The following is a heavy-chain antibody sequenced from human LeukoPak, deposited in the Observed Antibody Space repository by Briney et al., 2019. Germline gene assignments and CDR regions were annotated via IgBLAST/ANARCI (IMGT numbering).Heavy chain of an antibody. CDR1: GFTFSSYA. D-gene: IGHD6-19*01. Sequence: PGGSLRLSCAASGFTFSSYAMSWVRQAPGKGLEWVSAISGSGGSTYYADSVKGRFTISRDNSKNTLYLQMNSLRAEDTALYYCAKGGVVAVAGPERHWGQGTLVTVSS. J-gene: IGHJ1*01. CDR2: ISGSGGST. V-gene: IGHV3-23*01. CDR3: AKGGVVAVAGPERH.